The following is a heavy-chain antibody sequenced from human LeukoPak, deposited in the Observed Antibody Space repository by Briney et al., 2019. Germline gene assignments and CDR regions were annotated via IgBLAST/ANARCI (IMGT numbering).Heavy chain of an antibody. D-gene: IGHD2-8*01. CDR2: ISAYNGNT. V-gene: IGHV1-18*01. CDR3: AREANMDCTDGVCYYGGYDFGY. J-gene: IGHJ4*02. Sequence: VASVKVSCKASGYTFTSYGISWVRQAPGQGLEWMGWISAYNGNTNYAQKLQGRVTMTTDTSTSTAYMELRSLRSDDTAVYYCAREANMDCTDGVCYYGGYDFGYWGQGTLVTVSS. CDR1: GYTFTSYG.